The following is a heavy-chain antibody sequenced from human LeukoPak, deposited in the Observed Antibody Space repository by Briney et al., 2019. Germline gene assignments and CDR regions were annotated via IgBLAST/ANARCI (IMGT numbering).Heavy chain of an antibody. CDR1: GFTFSSYD. D-gene: IGHD2-15*01. J-gene: IGHJ3*02. Sequence: GGSLRLSCAASGFTFSSYDMHWVRQAPGKGLEWVSGIGTAGDTYYPGSIKGRFTFSRENSKNSLFLQMNGLRVGDTAVYYCARGSYCSGGACSPVGAFDIWGQGTVVTVSS. V-gene: IGHV3-13*01. CDR2: IGTAGDT. CDR3: ARGSYCSGGACSPVGAFDI.